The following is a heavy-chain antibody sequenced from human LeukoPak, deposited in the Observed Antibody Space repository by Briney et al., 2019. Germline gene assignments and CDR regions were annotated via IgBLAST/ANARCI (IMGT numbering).Heavy chain of an antibody. CDR3: ARTTRSITIFGVVIYWFDP. J-gene: IGHJ5*02. CDR2: IYYSGST. CDR1: VGSISSSSYY. Sequence: PSETLSLTCTVSVGSISSSSYYWGWIRQPPGKGLEWIGSIYYSGSTYYNPSLKSRVTISVDTSKNQFSLKLSSVTAADTAVYYCARTTRSITIFGVVIYWFDPWGQGTLVTVSS. V-gene: IGHV4-39*07. D-gene: IGHD3-3*01.